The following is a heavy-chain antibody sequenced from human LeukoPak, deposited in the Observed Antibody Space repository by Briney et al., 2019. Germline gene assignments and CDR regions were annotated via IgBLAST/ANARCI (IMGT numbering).Heavy chain of an antibody. J-gene: IGHJ6*03. D-gene: IGHD3-16*01. Sequence: ASVKVSCKASGYTFTSYAMHWVRQAPGQRLEWMGWINAGNGNTKYSQEFQGRVTITRDTSASTAYMELSSLRSEDTAVYYCARGGGTFYYYYMDVWGKGTTVTISS. CDR1: GYTFTSYA. V-gene: IGHV1-3*03. CDR2: INAGNGNT. CDR3: ARGGGTFYYYYMDV.